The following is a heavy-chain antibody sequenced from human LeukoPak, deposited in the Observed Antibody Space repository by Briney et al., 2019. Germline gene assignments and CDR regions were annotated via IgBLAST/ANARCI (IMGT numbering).Heavy chain of an antibody. CDR3: AKDPYYYGSGSYAYFDY. Sequence: GGSLRLSCEAAGFTASSSYMNWVRQAPGKGLEWVSVIFSGGSTYYADSVKGRFTISRGNSKNTLYLQMNSLRAEDTAVYYCAKDPYYYGSGSYAYFDYWGQGTLVTVSS. CDR1: GFTASSSY. J-gene: IGHJ4*02. CDR2: IFSGGST. D-gene: IGHD3-10*01. V-gene: IGHV3-53*01.